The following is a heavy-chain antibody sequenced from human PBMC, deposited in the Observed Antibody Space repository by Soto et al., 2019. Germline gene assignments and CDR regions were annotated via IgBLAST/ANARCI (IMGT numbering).Heavy chain of an antibody. V-gene: IGHV1-8*01. CDR3: ASQVGANRFVY. CDR1: GYTFTSYD. D-gene: IGHD1-26*01. CDR2: MYPNSGNT. Sequence: QVQLVQSGAEVKKPGASVKVSSKASGYTFTSYDINWVRQATGQGLEWMGWMYPNSGNTGYAQKLQGRVTLTRNTSLCAAYMERSSLRSEHAAVYHCASQVGANRFVYGGQGTLVTACS. J-gene: IGHJ4*02.